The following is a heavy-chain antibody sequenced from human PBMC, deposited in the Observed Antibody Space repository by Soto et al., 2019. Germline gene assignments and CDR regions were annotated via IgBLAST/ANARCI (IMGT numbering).Heavy chain of an antibody. V-gene: IGHV1-69*13. J-gene: IGHJ6*02. Sequence: ASVKVSCKASGGTFSSYAISWVRQAPGQGLEWMGGIIPIFGTANYAQKFQGRVTITADESTSTAYMELSSLRSEDTAVYYCARVGPYSGSYYYYYGMDVWGQGTTVTVSS. D-gene: IGHD1-26*01. CDR1: GGTFSSYA. CDR2: IIPIFGTA. CDR3: ARVGPYSGSYYYYYGMDV.